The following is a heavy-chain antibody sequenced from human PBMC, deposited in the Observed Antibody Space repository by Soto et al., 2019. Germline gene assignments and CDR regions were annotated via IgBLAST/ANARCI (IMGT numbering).Heavy chain of an antibody. CDR2: XSNDGKKV. CDR3: AKAGEVFGLVIFAYLDS. Sequence: QVQLVESGGGVVQPGTSLRVSCEVSGFSLSSYAIHWVRXAPGKGLEWXAXXSNDGKKVSYADSVKGRFTVSRDNSKNTVALQMNSLRSEDTAVYFCAKAGEVFGLVIFAYLDSWGQGSLVTVSA. CDR1: GFSLSSYA. D-gene: IGHD2-21*01. J-gene: IGHJ4*02. V-gene: IGHV3-30*18.